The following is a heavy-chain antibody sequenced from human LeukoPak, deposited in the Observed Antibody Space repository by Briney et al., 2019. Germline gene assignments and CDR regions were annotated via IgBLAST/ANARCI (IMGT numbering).Heavy chain of an antibody. V-gene: IGHV4-39*07. CDR2: IYYSGST. D-gene: IGHD6-13*01. CDR3: ARVHGMAAAWFDP. J-gene: IGHJ5*02. CDR1: GGSISSSSYY. Sequence: SETLSLTCTVSGGSISSSSYYWGWIRQPPGKGLEWIGSIYYSGSTYYNPSLKSRVTISVDTSKNQFSLRLSSVTPADTAVYYCARVHGMAAAWFDPWGQGTLVTVSS.